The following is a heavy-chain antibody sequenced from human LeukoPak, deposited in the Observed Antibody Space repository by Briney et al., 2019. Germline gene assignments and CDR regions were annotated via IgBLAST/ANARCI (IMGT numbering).Heavy chain of an antibody. V-gene: IGHV1-69*04. CDR3: ARGTDHFTPYMDV. Sequence: VASVEVSCKASGGTFSSYAISWVRQAPGQGLEWMGRIIPILGIANYAQKFQGRVTITADKSTSTAYMELSSLRSEDTAVYYCARGTDHFTPYMDVWGKGTTVTVSS. J-gene: IGHJ6*03. D-gene: IGHD3-3*02. CDR1: GGTFSSYA. CDR2: IIPILGIA.